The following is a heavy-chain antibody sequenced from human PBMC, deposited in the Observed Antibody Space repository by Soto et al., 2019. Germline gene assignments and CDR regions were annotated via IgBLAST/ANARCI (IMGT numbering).Heavy chain of an antibody. D-gene: IGHD3-16*02. V-gene: IGHV4-39*01. CDR2: IYYSGST. CDR1: GGSICSSSYY. CDR3: ARNPVITFGGVIVIDWFDP. J-gene: IGHJ5*02. Sequence: QLQLQESGPGLVKPSETLSLTCTVSGGSICSSSYYWGWIRQPPGKGLEWIGSIYYSGSTYYNPSLKSRVTISVDTSKNQFSLKLSSVTAADTAVYYCARNPVITFGGVIVIDWFDPWGQGTLVTVSS.